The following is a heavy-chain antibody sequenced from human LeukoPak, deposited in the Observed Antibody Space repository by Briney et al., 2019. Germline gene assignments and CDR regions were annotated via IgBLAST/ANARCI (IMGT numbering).Heavy chain of an antibody. CDR1: GGSISSYY. Sequence: PSETLSLTCTVSGGSISSYYWSWIRQPPGKGLEWIGYIYYSGSTNYNPSLKSRVTISVDTSKNQFSLKLSSVTAADTAVYYCARDRRNSWYNYYGMDVWGQGTTVTVSS. CDR2: IYYSGST. D-gene: IGHD6-13*01. V-gene: IGHV4-59*01. J-gene: IGHJ6*02. CDR3: ARDRRNSWYNYYGMDV.